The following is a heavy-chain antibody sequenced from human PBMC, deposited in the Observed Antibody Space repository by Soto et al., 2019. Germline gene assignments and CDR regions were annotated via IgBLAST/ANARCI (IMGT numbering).Heavy chain of an antibody. CDR2: TIPMFGTP. CDR3: ARPLRDRNYYYGMAV. D-gene: IGHD3-22*01. V-gene: IGHV1-69*01. Sequence: QVQLVQSGAEMQQPGASVRVSCKASGGTFSKYAFSWVRQAPGQGLEWLGGTIPMFGTPHYAQKFQGRVAIYAAESTATVYMELSSLSSEDTAVYFCARPLRDRNYYYGMAVWGQGTRVTVSS. CDR1: GGTFSKYA. J-gene: IGHJ6*02.